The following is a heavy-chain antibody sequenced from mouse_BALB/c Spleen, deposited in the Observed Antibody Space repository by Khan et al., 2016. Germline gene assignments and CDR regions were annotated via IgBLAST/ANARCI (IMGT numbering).Heavy chain of an antibody. CDR1: GYTFTNYG. V-gene: IGHV9-1*02. CDR2: INTYTGEP. CDR3: ARSDYYYGSSLGY. D-gene: IGHD1-1*01. J-gene: IGHJ2*01. Sequence: QIQLVQSGPELKKPGETVKISCKASGYTFTNYGMNWVKQAPGKGLKWMGWINTYTGEPTYADDFKGRFAFSLETSANTAYLQINNLKNEDMATYFCARSDYYYGSSLGYWGQGTTLTVSS.